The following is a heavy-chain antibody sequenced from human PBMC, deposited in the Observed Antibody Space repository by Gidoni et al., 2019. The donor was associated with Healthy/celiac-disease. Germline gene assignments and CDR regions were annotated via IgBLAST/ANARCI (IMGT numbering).Heavy chain of an antibody. CDR1: GWSFRGYY. CDR3: ARGAGYSSGWYPFDY. Sequence: QVQLQQWGAGLLKPSETLSLTCAVYGWSFRGYYWSWIRQPPGKGLEWIGEINHSGSTNYNPSLKSRVTISVDTSKNQFSLKLSSVTAADTAVYYCARGAGYSSGWYPFDYWGQGTLVTVSS. J-gene: IGHJ4*02. V-gene: IGHV4-34*01. D-gene: IGHD6-19*01. CDR2: INHSGST.